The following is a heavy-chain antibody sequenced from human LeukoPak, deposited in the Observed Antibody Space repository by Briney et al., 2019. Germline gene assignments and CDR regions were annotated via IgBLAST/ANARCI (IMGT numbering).Heavy chain of an antibody. CDR2: AYYSASS. CDR1: GASISSNTYY. D-gene: IGHD6-13*01. CDR3: ARRTIATTGRWFDP. V-gene: IGHV4-39*01. Sequence: SETLSLTCTVSGASISSNTYYWAWIRQPPGKGLEWIGAAYYSASSDYNPSLKSRVTISVDTTKNQFSLRLRSVTVADTAVYYCARRTIATTGRWFDPWGQGTLVTVSS. J-gene: IGHJ5*02.